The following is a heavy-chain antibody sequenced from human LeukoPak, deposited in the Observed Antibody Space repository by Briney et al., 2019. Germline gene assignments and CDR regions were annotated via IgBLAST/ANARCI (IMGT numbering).Heavy chain of an antibody. J-gene: IGHJ4*02. CDR2: SSSSGTTI. V-gene: IGHV3-11*01. Sequence: GGSLRLSCAASGFTLSDYYMSWIRQAPGKGLEWVSYSSSSGTTIYYADSVKGRFAISRDNAKNSLYLQMNSLRAEDTAVYYCARRRDFIEYWGQGTLVTVSS. CDR3: ARRRDFIEY. CDR1: GFTLSDYY. D-gene: IGHD3/OR15-3a*01.